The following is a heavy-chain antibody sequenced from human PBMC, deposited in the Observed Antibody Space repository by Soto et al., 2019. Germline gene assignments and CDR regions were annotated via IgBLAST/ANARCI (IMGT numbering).Heavy chain of an antibody. V-gene: IGHV3-73*01. CDR2: ILSKAGNYAT. CDR1: GFIFSGSA. CDR3: IRGGSPDYYDY. J-gene: IGHJ4*02. Sequence: EVQLVESGGGLVQPGGSLKLSCAASGFIFSGSAVHWVRQASGKGLEWVGRILSKAGNYATAYPASMKGRVTISRDDSENTALLQMIRVKTEDTAVYYCIRGGSPDYYDYWGQGTLVDVSS.